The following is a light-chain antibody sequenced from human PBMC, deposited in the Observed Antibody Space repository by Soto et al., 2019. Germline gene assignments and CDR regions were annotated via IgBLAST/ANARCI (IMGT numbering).Light chain of an antibody. CDR3: QQYNNWPAIT. Sequence: EIVMPQSPAPLSVSPGERATLSCRASQSVSRNLAWYQQKPGQAPRLLIYGASTRATGIPARFSGSGSGTEFTLTISSLQSEDFSVYYCQQYNNWPAITFGQGTRLEIK. J-gene: IGKJ5*01. CDR2: GAS. V-gene: IGKV3D-15*01. CDR1: QSVSRN.